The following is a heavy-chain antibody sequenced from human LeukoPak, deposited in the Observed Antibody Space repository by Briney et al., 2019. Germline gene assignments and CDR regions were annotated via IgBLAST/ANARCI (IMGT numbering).Heavy chain of an antibody. CDR3: ARDPPYGSGSYYDV. CDR2: IYTSGST. J-gene: IGHJ4*02. CDR1: GGSISSGSYY. Sequence: SETLSLTCTVSGGSISSGSYYWSWIRQPAGKGLEWIGRIYTSGSTNYNPSLKSRVTMSVDTSKNQFSLKLSSVTAADTAVYYCARDPPYGSGSYYDVWGQGTLVTVSS. V-gene: IGHV4-61*02. D-gene: IGHD3-10*01.